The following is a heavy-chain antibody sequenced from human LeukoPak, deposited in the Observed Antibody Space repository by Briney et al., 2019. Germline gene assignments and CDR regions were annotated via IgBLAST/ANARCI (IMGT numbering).Heavy chain of an antibody. V-gene: IGHV1-8*01. CDR3: ARETDYYDILTGYYRLYNWFDP. CDR2: MNPNSGNT. CDR1: GYTFTSYD. Sequence: RASVKVSCKASGYTFTSYDINWVRQATGQGLEWMGWMNPNSGNTGYAQKFQGRVTMTRNTSISTAYMELSSLRSEDTAVYYCARETDYYDILTGYYRLYNWFDPWGQGTLVTVSS. J-gene: IGHJ5*02. D-gene: IGHD3-9*01.